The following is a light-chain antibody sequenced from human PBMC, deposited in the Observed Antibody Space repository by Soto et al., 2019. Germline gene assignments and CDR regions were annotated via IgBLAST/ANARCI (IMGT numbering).Light chain of an antibody. CDR3: QQYTDWPLT. CDR1: QTVTSTY. CDR2: GIS. J-gene: IGKJ1*01. Sequence: EVVMTQSPATLSVSPGERATLSCRASQTVTSTYLAWYQQKPGQAPRLLIYGISSGATGVPDRFSGSGSGTDFTLTISRLEPEDFAVYYCQQYTDWPLTFGQGTKVDIK. V-gene: IGKV3-20*01.